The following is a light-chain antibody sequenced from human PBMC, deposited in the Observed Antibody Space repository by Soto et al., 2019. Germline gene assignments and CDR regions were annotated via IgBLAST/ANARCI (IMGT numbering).Light chain of an antibody. CDR1: QSINGNY. V-gene: IGKV3D-20*02. J-gene: IGKJ1*01. CDR3: QQRSNWPPRWT. CDR2: GAS. Sequence: EIVLTQSPGTLSLSPGESATLSCRASQSINGNYLAWYQQKPGQAPRLLIYGASSRATAIADRFSGSGSGTDFTLTISSLEPEDFAVYYCQQRSNWPPRWTFGQGTKVDIK.